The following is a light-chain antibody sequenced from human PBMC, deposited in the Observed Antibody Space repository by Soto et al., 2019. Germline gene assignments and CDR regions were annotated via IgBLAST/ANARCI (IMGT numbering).Light chain of an antibody. J-gene: IGKJ1*01. CDR3: QQYYSYPQT. Sequence: AIRMTQSPSSLSAPTGDRVTITCRASQGISSYLAWYQQKPGKAPKLLIYAASTLQSGVPSRFSGSGSGTDFTLTISCLQSEDFETYYCQQYYSYPQTFGQGTKVDIK. CDR1: QGISSY. CDR2: AAS. V-gene: IGKV1-8*01.